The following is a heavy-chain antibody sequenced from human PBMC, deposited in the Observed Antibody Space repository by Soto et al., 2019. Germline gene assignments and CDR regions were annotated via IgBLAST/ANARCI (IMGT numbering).Heavy chain of an antibody. Sequence: GGSLRLSCAASGFTFSSYAMSWVRQAPGKGLEWVSAISGSGGSTYYADSVKGRFTISRDNSKNTLYLQMNSLRAEDTAVYYCANPYGDYKNSPFDYWGQGTLVTVSS. CDR2: ISGSGGST. CDR3: ANPYGDYKNSPFDY. V-gene: IGHV3-23*01. CDR1: GFTFSSYA. J-gene: IGHJ4*02. D-gene: IGHD4-17*01.